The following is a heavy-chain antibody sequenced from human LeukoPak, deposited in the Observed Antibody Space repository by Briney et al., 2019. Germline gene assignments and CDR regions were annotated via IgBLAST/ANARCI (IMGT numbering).Heavy chain of an antibody. J-gene: IGHJ6*02. CDR3: ASPHGSGSYAAPGMDV. CDR1: GGTFSSYA. Sequence: SVKVSCKASGGTFSSYAISWVRQAPGQGLEWMGRIIPILGIANYAQKFQGRVTITADKSTTTAYMELSSLRSEDTAVYYCASPHGSGSYAAPGMDVWGQGTTVTVSS. D-gene: IGHD3-10*01. CDR2: IIPILGIA. V-gene: IGHV1-69*04.